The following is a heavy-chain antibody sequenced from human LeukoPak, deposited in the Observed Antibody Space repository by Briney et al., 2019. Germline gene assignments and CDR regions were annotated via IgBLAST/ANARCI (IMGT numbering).Heavy chain of an antibody. CDR3: VRNLDFWGDSEDY. V-gene: IGHV3-74*01. D-gene: IGHD3-3*01. CDR2: INSDGSVT. CDR1: GFTFSSYW. J-gene: IGHJ4*02. Sequence: GGSLRLSCAASGFTFSSYWMHWVRQAPGKGLVWVSRINSDGSVTTYADSVKGRFTISRDNAKNTLYLQMNSLRAEDTAVYYCVRNLDFWGDSEDYWGEGTLVTVSS.